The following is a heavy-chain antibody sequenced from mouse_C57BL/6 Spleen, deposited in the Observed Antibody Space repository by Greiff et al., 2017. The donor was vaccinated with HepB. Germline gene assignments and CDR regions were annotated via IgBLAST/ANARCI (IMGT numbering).Heavy chain of an antibody. CDR3: ARWGLRRGDAMDY. D-gene: IGHD2-4*01. J-gene: IGHJ4*01. V-gene: IGHV1-54*01. Sequence: QVQLQQSGAELVRPGTSVKVSCKASGYAFTNYLIEWVKQRPGQGLEWIGVINPGSGGTNYNEKFKGKATLTADKSSSTAYMQLSSLTSEDSAVYFCARWGLRRGDAMDYWGQGTSVTVSS. CDR1: GYAFTNYL. CDR2: INPGSGGT.